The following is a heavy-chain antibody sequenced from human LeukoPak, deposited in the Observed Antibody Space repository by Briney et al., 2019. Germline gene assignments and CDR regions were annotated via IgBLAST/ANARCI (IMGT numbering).Heavy chain of an antibody. J-gene: IGHJ4*02. CDR1: GGSISSYY. CDR3: ARLGVVVREIDY. D-gene: IGHD3-22*01. V-gene: IGHV4-59*08. Sequence: PSETLSLTCTVSGGSISSYYWGWIRQPPGKGLEWIGYIYYSGSTNYNPSLKSRVTISVETSKNQFSLKLSSVTAAHTAVYYCARLGVVVREIDYWGQGTLVTVSS. CDR2: IYYSGST.